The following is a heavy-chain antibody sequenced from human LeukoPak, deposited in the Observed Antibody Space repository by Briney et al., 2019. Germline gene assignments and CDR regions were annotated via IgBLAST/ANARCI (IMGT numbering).Heavy chain of an antibody. V-gene: IGHV4-39*01. CDR3: ARDYGDHAFDC. Sequence: PSETLSLTCTVSGGSISRSSYYWGWIRQPPGKGLEWIGSFYYRGSTYYNPSLKSRVTISVDTSKNQFSLKLSSVTAADTAVYFCARDYGDHAFDCWGQGTLVTVSS. J-gene: IGHJ4*02. CDR2: FYYRGST. D-gene: IGHD4-17*01. CDR1: GGSISRSSYY.